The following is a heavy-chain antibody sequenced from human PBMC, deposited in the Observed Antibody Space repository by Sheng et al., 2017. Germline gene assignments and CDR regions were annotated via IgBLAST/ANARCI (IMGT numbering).Heavy chain of an antibody. CDR2: IYYSGST. CDR3: AREGEYLYGDYDY. CDR1: GGSISSSTYY. Sequence: QLQLQESGPGLVKPSETLSLTCTVSGGSISSSTYYWAWIRQPPGEGLQWIGSIYYSGSTYYNPSLKSRVTISVDTSKNQFSLKLTSVTAADTAVYYCAREGEYLYGDYDYWGQGTLVTVSS. D-gene: IGHD4-17*01. V-gene: IGHV4-39*07. J-gene: IGHJ4*02.